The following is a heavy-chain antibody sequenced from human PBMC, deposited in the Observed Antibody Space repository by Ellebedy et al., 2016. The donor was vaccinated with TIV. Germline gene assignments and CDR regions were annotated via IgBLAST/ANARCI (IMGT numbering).Heavy chain of an antibody. D-gene: IGHD4-23*01. Sequence: SETLSLTXAVYGGSFSGYYWSWIRQPPGKGLEWIGEINHSGSTNYNPSLKSRVTISVDTSKNQFSLKLSSVTAADTAVYYCARDGGPHAFDIWGQGTMVTVSS. CDR3: ARDGGPHAFDI. V-gene: IGHV4-34*01. J-gene: IGHJ3*02. CDR2: INHSGST. CDR1: GGSFSGYY.